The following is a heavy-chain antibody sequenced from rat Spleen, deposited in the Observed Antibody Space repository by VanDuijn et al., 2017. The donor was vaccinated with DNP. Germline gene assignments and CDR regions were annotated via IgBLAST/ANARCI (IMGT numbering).Heavy chain of an antibody. CDR1: GFTFSNYG. CDR3: ATPYYYSAYFDY. CDR2: ISTGGGNT. J-gene: IGHJ2*01. D-gene: IGHD1-1*01. Sequence: EVQLVESGGGLVQPGRSLKLSCAASGFTFSNYGMAWVRQAPTKGLEWVASISTGGGNTYYRDSVKGRFTISRDNAKNTQYLQMDSLRSEATATYYCATPYYYSAYFDYWGQGVMVTVSS. V-gene: IGHV5S13*01.